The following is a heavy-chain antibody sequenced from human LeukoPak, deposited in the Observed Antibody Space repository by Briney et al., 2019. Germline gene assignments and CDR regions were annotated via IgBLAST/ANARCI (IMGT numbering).Heavy chain of an antibody. CDR1: GGTFSSYA. Sequence: GASVKVSCKASGGTFSSYAISWVRQAPGQGLEWMGGIIPIFGTANYAQKFQGRVTITADESTSIAYMELSSLRSEDTAVYYCAQGSGWQGPIDYWGQGTLVTVSS. J-gene: IGHJ4*02. D-gene: IGHD6-19*01. CDR2: IIPIFGTA. CDR3: AQGSGWQGPIDY. V-gene: IGHV1-69*13.